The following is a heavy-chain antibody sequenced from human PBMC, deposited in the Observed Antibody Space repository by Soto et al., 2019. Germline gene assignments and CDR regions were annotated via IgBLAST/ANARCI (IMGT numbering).Heavy chain of an antibody. CDR1: GFSLRSQW. V-gene: IGHV3-74*03. CDR3: SVSIFGVVHY. J-gene: IGHJ4*02. CDR2: CSPDGTT. D-gene: IGHD3-3*01. Sequence: EAQVVESGGGLAQPGGSLRLSCAASGFSLRSQWMHWIRQTPGKELEWVSRCSPDGTTVYADSVKGRFTISRDNAKNTVYLQMNSLRAEDTAMYYCSVSIFGVVHYWGQGTLVTVSS.